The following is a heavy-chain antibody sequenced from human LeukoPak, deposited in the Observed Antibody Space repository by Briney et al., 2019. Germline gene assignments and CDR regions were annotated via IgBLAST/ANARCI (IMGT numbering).Heavy chain of an antibody. CDR3: AGVGSTWYYFDY. Sequence: ASVKVSCKASGYIFATTAMHWVRQAPGQGLEWMRWINTNTGNPTYAQGLTGQFVFSLDTSVSTAYLQINNLKAEDTAVYYCAGVGSTWYYFDYWGQGTLVTVSS. V-gene: IGHV7-4-1*02. D-gene: IGHD6-13*01. CDR1: GYIFATTA. CDR2: INTNTGNP. J-gene: IGHJ4*02.